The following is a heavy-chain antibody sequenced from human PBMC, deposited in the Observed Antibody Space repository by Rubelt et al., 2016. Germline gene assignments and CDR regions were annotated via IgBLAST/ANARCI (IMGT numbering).Heavy chain of an antibody. J-gene: IGHJ4*02. V-gene: IGHV3-23*01. CDR2: ISGSGGST. D-gene: IGHD6-19*01. Sequence: GSGGGLVQPGGSLRLSCAASGFTFSSYAMSWVRQAPGKGLEWVSGISGSGGSTYYAGSVKGRFTVSRDNAKNSLHLQMNSLRAEDTAVYYCAGGSGWLIDYWGQGTLVTVSS. CDR1: GFTFSSYA. CDR3: AGGSGWLIDY.